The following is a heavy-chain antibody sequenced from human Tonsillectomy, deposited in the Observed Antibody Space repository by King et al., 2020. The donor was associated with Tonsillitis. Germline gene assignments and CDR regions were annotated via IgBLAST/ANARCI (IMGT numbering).Heavy chain of an antibody. Sequence: VQLVESGGGLVQPGGSLRLSCAASGFTFSSYAMSWVRQAPGKGLEWVSAISGSGGSTYYADSVKGRFTISRDNSKNTLYLQMNSLRAEDTAVYYCAKDRALLGFGRLSNWFDPWGQGTLVTVSS. D-gene: IGHD3-10*01. J-gene: IGHJ5*02. CDR2: ISGSGGST. CDR1: GFTFSSYA. CDR3: AKDRALLGFGRLSNWFDP. V-gene: IGHV3-23*04.